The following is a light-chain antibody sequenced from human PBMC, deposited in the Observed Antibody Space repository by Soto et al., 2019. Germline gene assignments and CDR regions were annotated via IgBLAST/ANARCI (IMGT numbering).Light chain of an antibody. V-gene: IGKV1-5*01. CDR3: QQYNTYPYT. J-gene: IGKJ2*01. CDR1: QSISTW. Sequence: DIQMTQSPSTVSASXGDRVTITCRASQSISTWLAWYQQKPGKAPNLLIYDASTLESGGPPGFSGSGSGTEFTLTISSLQPDDSATYFCQQYNTYPYTFGQGTKVEIK. CDR2: DAS.